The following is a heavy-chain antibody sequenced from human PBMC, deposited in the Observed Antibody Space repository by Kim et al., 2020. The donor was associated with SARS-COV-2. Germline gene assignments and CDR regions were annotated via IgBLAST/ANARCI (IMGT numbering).Heavy chain of an antibody. Sequence: GESLKISCKGSGYSFTSYWIGWVRQMPGKGLEWMGIIYPGDSDTIYSPSFQGQVTISADKSISTAYLQWSSLKASDTAKYYCARRSAIAAAEIDYWGQGTLVTVSS. CDR3: ARRSAIAAAEIDY. D-gene: IGHD6-13*01. V-gene: IGHV5-51*01. CDR1: GYSFTSYW. CDR2: IYPGDSDT. J-gene: IGHJ4*02.